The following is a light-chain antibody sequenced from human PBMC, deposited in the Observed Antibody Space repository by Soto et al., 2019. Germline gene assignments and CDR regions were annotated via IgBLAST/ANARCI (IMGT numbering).Light chain of an antibody. CDR1: QSVSSN. Sequence: EIVMTQSPATLSVSPGERATLSCRASQSVSSNLAWYQQKPGQAPRLLIYGASTRANGIPARFSGSGSGTEFTLTISSLQSEDFAVYYCQQDNNWPPWTFGQGTKVEIK. CDR2: GAS. CDR3: QQDNNWPPWT. J-gene: IGKJ1*01. V-gene: IGKV3-15*01.